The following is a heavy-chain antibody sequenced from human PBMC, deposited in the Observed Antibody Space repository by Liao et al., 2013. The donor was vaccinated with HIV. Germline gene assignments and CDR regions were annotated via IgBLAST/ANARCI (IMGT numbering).Heavy chain of an antibody. Sequence: QVQLQESGPGLVKPSETLSLICSVSGGSITSFYWSWIRQPAGKGLEWIGRLYTNGITNYSPSLKSRVTMSVDTSKNHFSLKLSSVTAADTAVYYCARGSGTYYVGYYYMDVWGKGTTVTVSS. V-gene: IGHV4-4*07. CDR3: ARGSGTYYVGYYYMDV. J-gene: IGHJ6*03. D-gene: IGHD1-26*01. CDR2: LYTNGIT. CDR1: GGSITSFY.